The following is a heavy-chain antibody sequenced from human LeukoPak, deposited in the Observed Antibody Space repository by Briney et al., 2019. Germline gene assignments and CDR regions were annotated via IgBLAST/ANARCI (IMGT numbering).Heavy chain of an antibody. J-gene: IGHJ4*02. D-gene: IGHD3-10*01. V-gene: IGHV4-39*07. CDR2: INHSGST. CDR3: ARGNVGGSGSYYNS. Sequence: SETLSLTCTVSGGSISSSSYYWSWIRQPPGKGLEWIGEINHSGSTNYNPSLKSRVTISVDTSKNQFSLKLSSVTAADTAVYYCARGNVGGSGSYYNSWGQGTLVTVSS. CDR1: GGSISSSSYY.